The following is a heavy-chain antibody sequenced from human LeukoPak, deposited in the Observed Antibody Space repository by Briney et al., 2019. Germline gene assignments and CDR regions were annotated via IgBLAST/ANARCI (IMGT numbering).Heavy chain of an antibody. D-gene: IGHD3-22*01. V-gene: IGHV4-59*12. CDR3: AKRDDSGGNLVDL. CDR2: IYHTGST. CDR1: GGSISSYY. Sequence: PSETLSLTCTVSGGSISSYYWSWIRQPPGKGLEWIANIYHTGSTNYNPSLSSRVTISIDTAKNQFSLKLSSLSAADTSVYYCAKRDDSGGNLVDLWGQGTLVTVS. J-gene: IGHJ4*02.